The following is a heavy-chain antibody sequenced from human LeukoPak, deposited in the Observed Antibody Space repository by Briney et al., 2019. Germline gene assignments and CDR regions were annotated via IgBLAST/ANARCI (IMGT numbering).Heavy chain of an antibody. D-gene: IGHD3-3*02. J-gene: IGHJ4*02. CDR2: IYSGGST. CDR1: GFTVSSNY. CDR3: ARAPSNAHFDY. V-gene: IGHV3-66*01. Sequence: EGSLRLSCAASGFTVSSNYMSWVRQAPGKGLEWVSLIYSGGSTYYADSVKGRFTISRDNSNNTVYLQMNSLRAEDTAVYYCARAPSNAHFDYWGQGTLVTVSS.